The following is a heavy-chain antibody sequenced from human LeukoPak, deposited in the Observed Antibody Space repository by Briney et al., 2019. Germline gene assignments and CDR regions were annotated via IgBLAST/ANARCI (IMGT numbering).Heavy chain of an antibody. CDR2: IFYSGST. CDR1: RGSMGSYGHN. Sequence: SETLSLTCTLSRGSMGSYGHNYNSIRQSLGRRLKGSGNIFYSGSTNYNPPLKSRVTISIDTAKRQFSLELRSVTTADTATYFCARNWNILGDVNWFDPWGQGTLVTVSS. D-gene: IGHD1-1*01. V-gene: IGHV4-61*08. J-gene: IGHJ5*02. CDR3: ARNWNILGDVNWFDP.